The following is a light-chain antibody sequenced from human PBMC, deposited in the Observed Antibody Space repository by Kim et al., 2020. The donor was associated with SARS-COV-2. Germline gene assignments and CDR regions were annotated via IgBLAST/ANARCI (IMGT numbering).Light chain of an antibody. V-gene: IGLV6-57*03. CDR3: QSYDTSNQGVV. CDR2: EDN. CDR1: SGSLASNY. J-gene: IGLJ2*01. Sequence: TISCTRSSGSLASNYVHWYQQRPGIAPTTVIYEDNQRLSGVPDRFSGSIDSSSNSASLTISGLTTEDEADYYCQSYDTSNQGVVFGGGTQLTVL.